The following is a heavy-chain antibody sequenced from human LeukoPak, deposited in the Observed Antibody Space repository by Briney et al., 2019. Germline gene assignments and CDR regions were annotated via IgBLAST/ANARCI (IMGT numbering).Heavy chain of an antibody. J-gene: IGHJ4*02. V-gene: IGHV4-59*01. CDR2: IYDSGST. Sequence: SQTLSLTCTVSGGSISSYYWSWIRQPPGKGLEWIGYIYDSGSTNYNPSLKSRVTISVDTSKNQFSLKLISVTAADTAVYYCASRRLGNDYWGQGTLVTVSS. CDR1: GGSISSYY. D-gene: IGHD7-27*01. CDR3: ASRRLGNDY.